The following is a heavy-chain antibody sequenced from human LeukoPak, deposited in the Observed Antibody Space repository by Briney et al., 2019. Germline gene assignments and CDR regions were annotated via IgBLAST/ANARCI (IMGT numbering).Heavy chain of an antibody. CDR1: GFTFSNAW. CDR3: TTESYYYDSSGYYGTPD. J-gene: IGHJ4*02. V-gene: IGHV3-15*01. CDR2: IKSKTDGGTT. Sequence: PGGSLRLSCAASGFTFSNAWMSWVRQAPGKGLEWVDRIKSKTDGGTTDYAAPVKGRFTISRDDSKNTLYLQMNSLKTEDTAVYYCTTESYYYDSSGYYGTPDWGQGTLVTVSS. D-gene: IGHD3-22*01.